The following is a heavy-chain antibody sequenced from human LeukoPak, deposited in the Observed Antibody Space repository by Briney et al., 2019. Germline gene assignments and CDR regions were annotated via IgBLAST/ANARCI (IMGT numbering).Heavy chain of an antibody. D-gene: IGHD2-21*02. CDR2: ISAYNGNT. CDR1: GYTFTSYG. Sequence: ASVTVSCTASGYTFTSYGISWVRQAPGQGLEWMGWISAYNGNTNYAQKLQGRVTMTTDTSTSTAYMELRSLRSEDTAVCYCARAYCGGDCSLDYWGQGTLVTVSS. CDR3: ARAYCGGDCSLDY. J-gene: IGHJ4*02. V-gene: IGHV1-18*01.